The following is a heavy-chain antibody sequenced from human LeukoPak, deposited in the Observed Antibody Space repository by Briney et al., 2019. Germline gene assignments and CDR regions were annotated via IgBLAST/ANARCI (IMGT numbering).Heavy chain of an antibody. V-gene: IGHV3-21*01. J-gene: IGHJ4*02. D-gene: IGHD3-9*01. CDR2: ISSSSSYI. CDR3: ASEYFDPWASRPTSNC. Sequence: GGSLRLSWAASGFTFSSYSVDWVRQAAGKGLEWGSSISSSSSYIYYADSVKGRFTISRDNAKNSLYLQMNSLRAEDTAVYYCASEYFDPWASRPTSNCWGQGTLVTVS. CDR1: GFTFSSYS.